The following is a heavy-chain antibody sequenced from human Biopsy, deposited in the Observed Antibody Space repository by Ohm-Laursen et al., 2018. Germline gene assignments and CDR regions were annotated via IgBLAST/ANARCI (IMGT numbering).Heavy chain of an antibody. Sequence: EASVKVSCKGSGYAVNDYFLHWLRQAPGQGPGWMGWISPNSGGTNYAQKFQGRVTMTTDTSTSTVYLELRRLISDDTAVYYCARDIMNRIAGLVARSDVFDVWGQGTLVTVSS. CDR1: GYAVNDYF. J-gene: IGHJ3*01. V-gene: IGHV1-2*02. CDR2: ISPNSGGT. D-gene: IGHD3-16*01. CDR3: ARDIMNRIAGLVARSDVFDV.